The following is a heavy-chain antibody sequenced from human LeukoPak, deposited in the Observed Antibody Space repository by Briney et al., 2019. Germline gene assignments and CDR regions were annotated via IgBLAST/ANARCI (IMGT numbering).Heavy chain of an antibody. CDR3: AKMTPVGRLVAGPFDY. CDR1: GFTFSGYA. CDR2: ISGSGGST. V-gene: IGHV3-23*01. J-gene: IGHJ4*02. Sequence: TGGSLRLSCAASGFTFSGYAMSWVRQAPGKGLEWVSSISGSGGSTYYADSVKGRFTISRDNSKNTLYLQMNSLRVEDTAVYYCAKMTPVGRLVAGPFDYWGQGTLVTVSS. D-gene: IGHD6-19*01.